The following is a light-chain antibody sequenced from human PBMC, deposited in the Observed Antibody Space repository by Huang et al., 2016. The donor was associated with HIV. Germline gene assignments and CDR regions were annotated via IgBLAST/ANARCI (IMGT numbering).Light chain of an antibody. J-gene: IGKJ3*01. CDR2: EVS. V-gene: IGKV2D-29*02. CDR1: QSLLHSDGKTY. CDR3: MQSIQLPLFT. Sequence: DIVMTQTPLSLSVTPGQPASISCKASQSLLHSDGKTYLYWYLQKPGQSPQLLIYEVSTRCSGVPDRFSGSGSGTDFTLKISRVEAEDVGVYYCMQSIQLPLFTFGPGTKVDVK.